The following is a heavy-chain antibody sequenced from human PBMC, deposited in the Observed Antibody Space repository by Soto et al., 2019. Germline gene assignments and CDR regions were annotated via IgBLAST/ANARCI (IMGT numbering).Heavy chain of an antibody. D-gene: IGHD6-6*01. CDR3: ARSTSSTLSYYYGMDV. CDR1: GFTFSNYG. CDR2: ISFDGNNK. J-gene: IGHJ6*02. Sequence: GGSLRLSCAASGFTFSNYGMHWVRQAPGKGLEWVTVISFDGNNKYYADSVEGRFTISRDNSKNTLSLQMNSLRGEDTALYYCARSTSSTLSYYYGMDVWGQGTTVTAP. V-gene: IGHV3-30*03.